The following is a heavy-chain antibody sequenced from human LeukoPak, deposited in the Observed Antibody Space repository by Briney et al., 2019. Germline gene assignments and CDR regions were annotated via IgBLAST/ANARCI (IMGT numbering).Heavy chain of an antibody. J-gene: IGHJ4*02. Sequence: ASVKVSCKASGYTFTSYGISWVRQAPGQGLEWMGWISAYNGNTNYAQKLQGRVTVTTDTSTSTAYMELRSLRSDDTAVYYCARDVDDFWSGYPPPAADYWGQGTLVTVSS. CDR2: ISAYNGNT. CDR3: ARDVDDFWSGYPPPAADY. D-gene: IGHD3-3*01. V-gene: IGHV1-18*01. CDR1: GYTFTSYG.